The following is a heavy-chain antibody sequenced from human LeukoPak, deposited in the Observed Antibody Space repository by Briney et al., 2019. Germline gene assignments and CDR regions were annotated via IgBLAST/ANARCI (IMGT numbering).Heavy chain of an antibody. CDR2: IYYSGST. Sequence: SETLSLTCTVSGGSISSGDYYWSWIRQHPGKGLEYIGYIYYSGSTYYNPSLKSRVTISVDTSKNQFSLKLSSVTVADTAVYYCARVGSSWFFAFDIWGQGTMVTVSS. D-gene: IGHD6-13*01. V-gene: IGHV4-31*03. CDR1: GGSISSGDYY. CDR3: ARVGSSWFFAFDI. J-gene: IGHJ3*02.